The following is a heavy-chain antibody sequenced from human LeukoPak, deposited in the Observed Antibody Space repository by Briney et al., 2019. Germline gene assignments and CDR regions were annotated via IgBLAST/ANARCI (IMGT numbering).Heavy chain of an antibody. CDR1: GFSVNNNY. J-gene: IGHJ4*02. CDR3: ARGGTFVSDY. CDR2: IDNFGIT. D-gene: IGHD1-1*01. Sequence: GGSLRLSCAASGFSVNNNYMNWVRQAPGKGLEWVSYIDNFGITYYADSVTGRFTISRDSSRNTLYLQMDSLRAEDTAVYYCARGGTFVSDYWGQGTLVTVSS. V-gene: IGHV3-66*03.